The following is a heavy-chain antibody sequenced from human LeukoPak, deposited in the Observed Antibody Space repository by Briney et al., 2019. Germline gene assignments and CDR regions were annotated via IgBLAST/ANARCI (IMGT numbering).Heavy chain of an antibody. CDR3: ARVLTTGYCSGGSCYSIFDY. V-gene: IGHV3-9*01. Sequence: SLRLSCAASGITFEDYAMHWVRQAPGKGLEWVSGISWNSGFIGYADSVKGRFTISRDNAENSLYLQMNSLRPEDTAVYYCARVLTTGYCSGGSCYSIFDYWGQGTLVTVSS. J-gene: IGHJ4*02. CDR1: GITFEDYA. CDR2: ISWNSGFI. D-gene: IGHD2-15*01.